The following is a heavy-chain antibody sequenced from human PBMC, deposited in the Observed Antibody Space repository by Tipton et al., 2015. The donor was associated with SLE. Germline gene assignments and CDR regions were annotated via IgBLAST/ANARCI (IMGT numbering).Heavy chain of an antibody. J-gene: IGHJ6*02. CDR1: GFTFSGYG. D-gene: IGHD4-17*01. Sequence: SLRLSCAASGFTFSGYGMHWVRQAPGKGLEWVAVISYDGSNKYYADSVKGRFTISRDNSKNTLYLQMNSLRAEDTAVYYCARALGDYGYYYGMDVWGQGTTVTVSS. CDR2: ISYDGSNK. CDR3: ARALGDYGYYYGMDV. V-gene: IGHV3-30*19.